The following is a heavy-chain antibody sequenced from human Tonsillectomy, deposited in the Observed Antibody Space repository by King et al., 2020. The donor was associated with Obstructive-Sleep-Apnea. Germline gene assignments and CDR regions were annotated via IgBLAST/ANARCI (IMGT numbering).Heavy chain of an antibody. CDR1: GYTFTRYY. Sequence: VQLVQSGAEVKKPGASVKVSCKASGYTFTRYYMHWVRQAPGQGLEWIGIINPSGGSTSYAQKFQGRVTMTGDTSTSTVYMQLSSLRSEDTALYYCAGSLNFYDSSGYSRFDYWGQGTLVTVSS. J-gene: IGHJ4*02. CDR2: INPSGGST. V-gene: IGHV1-46*01. CDR3: AGSLNFYDSSGYSRFDY. D-gene: IGHD3-22*01.